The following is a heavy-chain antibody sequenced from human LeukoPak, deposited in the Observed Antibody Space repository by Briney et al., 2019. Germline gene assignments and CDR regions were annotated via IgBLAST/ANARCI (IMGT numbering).Heavy chain of an antibody. Sequence: PGGSLRLSCAASGFTFSSYAMHWVRQAPGKGLEYVSAISSNGGSTYYANSVKGRFTISRDNSKNTLYLQMGSLRAEDMAVYYCARFHDDAFDIWGQGTMVTVSS. CDR3: ARFHDDAFDI. J-gene: IGHJ3*02. CDR1: GFTFSSYA. V-gene: IGHV3-64*01. CDR2: ISSNGGST.